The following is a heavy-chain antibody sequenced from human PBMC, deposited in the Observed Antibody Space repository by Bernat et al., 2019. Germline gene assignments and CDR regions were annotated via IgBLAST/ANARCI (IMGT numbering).Heavy chain of an antibody. D-gene: IGHD1-20*01. CDR3: ARSHPNWSVDY. CDR1: EYTFTSYD. Sequence: QVQLVQSGAEVKTPGASVKVSCKASEYTFTSYDFNWVRQATGQGLEWMGWVSANSGNTGYAQKFQGRVTMTSDTSISTVYMELSSLRSEDTAVYYCARSHPNWSVDYWGQGTLVTVSS. J-gene: IGHJ4*02. V-gene: IGHV1-8*01. CDR2: VSANSGNT.